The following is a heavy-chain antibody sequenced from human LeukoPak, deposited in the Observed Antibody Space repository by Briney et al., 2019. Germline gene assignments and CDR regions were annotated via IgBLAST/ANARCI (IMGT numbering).Heavy chain of an antibody. CDR3: ARDKGGPDY. J-gene: IGHJ4*02. CDR1: GFTFSSYS. CDR2: INDGSTTI. Sequence: GGSLRLSCAASGFTFSSYSMNWVRQAPGKGLELISYINDGSTTIYYADSVKGRFTISRDNAKNSLYLRMNSLRAEDTAVYYCARDKGGPDYWGQGTLVTVSS. V-gene: IGHV3-48*01. D-gene: IGHD2-15*01.